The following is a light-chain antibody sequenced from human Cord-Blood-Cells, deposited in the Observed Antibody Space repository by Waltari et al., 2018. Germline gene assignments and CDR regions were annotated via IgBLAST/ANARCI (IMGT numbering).Light chain of an antibody. Sequence: QSALTQPASVSGSPGQSITISCTGTSSDVGGYNSVSWYQQHPGKAPKLMIYDVSNRPSGVSNRFSVSKSGNTASLTISGLQAEDDADYYCSSYTSSSTLVVFGGGTKLTVL. CDR2: DVS. CDR3: SSYTSSSTLVV. CDR1: SSDVGGYNS. V-gene: IGLV2-14*01. J-gene: IGLJ2*01.